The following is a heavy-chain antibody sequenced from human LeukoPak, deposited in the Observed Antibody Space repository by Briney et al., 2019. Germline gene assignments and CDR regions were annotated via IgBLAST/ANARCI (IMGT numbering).Heavy chain of an antibody. J-gene: IGHJ4*02. CDR1: GFTFSNYA. D-gene: IGHD3-10*01. Sequence: GGSLRLSCAASGFTFSNYAMSWVRQAPGEGLAWVSSFSGSGGSTYYADSVKGRFTISRDNSKNTLYLQMNSLRAEDTAVYYCVRDWGYYGSGSYIFDYWGQGTLVTVSS. V-gene: IGHV3-23*01. CDR2: FSGSGGST. CDR3: VRDWGYYGSGSYIFDY.